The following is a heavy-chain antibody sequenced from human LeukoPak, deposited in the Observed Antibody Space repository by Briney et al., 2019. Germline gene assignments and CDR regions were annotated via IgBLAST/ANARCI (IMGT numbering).Heavy chain of an antibody. D-gene: IGHD2-2*01. Sequence: SVKVSCKASGGTFSSYAISWVRQAPGQGLEWMGGIIPIFGTANYAQKSQGRVTITADESTSTAYMELSSLRSEDTAVYYCARDATEYCSSTSCYGYFDYWGQGTLVTVSS. CDR1: GGTFSSYA. V-gene: IGHV1-69*13. CDR2: IIPIFGTA. CDR3: ARDATEYCSSTSCYGYFDY. J-gene: IGHJ4*02.